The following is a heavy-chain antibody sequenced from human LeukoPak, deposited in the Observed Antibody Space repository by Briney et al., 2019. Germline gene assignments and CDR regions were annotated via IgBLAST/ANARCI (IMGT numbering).Heavy chain of an antibody. D-gene: IGHD4-17*01. CDR3: ARTSTTLTTLHY. CDR1: GFTFSSYA. CDR2: ISGSGDST. J-gene: IGHJ4*02. V-gene: IGHV3-23*01. Sequence: GGSLRLSCAASGFTFSSYAMSWVRQAPGKGLEWVSAISGSGDSTHYTDSVKGRFTISRDNSKNTLYMQMSSLRAEDTAVYYCARTSTTLTTLHYWGQGTLVTVSS.